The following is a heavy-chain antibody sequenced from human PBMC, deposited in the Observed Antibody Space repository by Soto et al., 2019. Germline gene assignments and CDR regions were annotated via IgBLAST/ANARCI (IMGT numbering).Heavy chain of an antibody. J-gene: IGHJ4*02. D-gene: IGHD5-12*01. CDR2: IVPTVDTS. CDR3: VRVVAIPGYPDN. Sequence: SVKVSCKTSGATFSSYAITWVRQAPGQGLKWMGGIVPTVDTSTYAQKFQGRVTITADKFTNTVYMELSSLRSDDTAVYYCVRVVAIPGYPDNWGQGTMVTVSS. CDR1: GATFSSYA. V-gene: IGHV1-69*06.